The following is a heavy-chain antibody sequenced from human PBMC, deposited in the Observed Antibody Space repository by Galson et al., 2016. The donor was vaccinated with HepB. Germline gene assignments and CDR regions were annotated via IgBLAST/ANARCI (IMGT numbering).Heavy chain of an antibody. CDR2: INSDGSGT. CDR3: VRDFQELELTGLFDS. V-gene: IGHV3-74*01. J-gene: IGHJ4*02. CDR1: GFTFSSYW. Sequence: LRLSCAASGFTFSSYWMHWVRQPPGRGLVWVSRINSDGSGTSYADFVKGRFTMSRDNTRNTLYLQMNSLRPEDTAVYYCVRDFQELELTGLFDSWSQGSLVTVAS. D-gene: IGHD1-26*01.